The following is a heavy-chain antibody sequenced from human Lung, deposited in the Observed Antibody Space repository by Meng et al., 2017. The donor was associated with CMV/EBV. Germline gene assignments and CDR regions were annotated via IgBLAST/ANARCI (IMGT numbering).Heavy chain of an antibody. J-gene: IGHJ4*02. CDR2: IRYDGSNK. V-gene: IGHV3-30*02. Sequence: XXLSXXASGFIFSSYGMHWVRQAPGKGLEWVAFIRYDGSNKYYADSVKGRFTISRDNSKNTLYLQMNSLRAEDTAVYYCAKDGWGKATSRIDYWGQGTXVTVSS. CDR3: AKDGWGKATSRIDY. CDR1: GFIFSSYG. D-gene: IGHD6-19*01.